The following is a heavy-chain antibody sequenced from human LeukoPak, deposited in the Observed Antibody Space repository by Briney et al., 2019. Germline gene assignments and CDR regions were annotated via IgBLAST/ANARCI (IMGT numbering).Heavy chain of an antibody. D-gene: IGHD3-3*01. Sequence: PGGSLRLSCTASGFTFGTYWMHWVRQAPGKGLVWVSRINSDGSSTTYADSVKGRFTISRDNAKNTLYLQMNSLRAEDTAVYYCATEESTMTDALDIWGQGTMVTVSS. CDR1: GFTFGTYW. CDR3: ATEESTMTDALDI. CDR2: INSDGSST. V-gene: IGHV3-74*01. J-gene: IGHJ3*02.